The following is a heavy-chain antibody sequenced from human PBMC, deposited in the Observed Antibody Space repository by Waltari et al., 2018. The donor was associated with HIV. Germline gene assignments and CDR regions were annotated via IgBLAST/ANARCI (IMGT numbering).Heavy chain of an antibody. J-gene: IGHJ6*02. CDR3: AREERQTAYYGMDV. CDR1: GYTFTNYA. D-gene: IGHD6-25*01. Sequence: QVQVVQSGAEVKKPGASVKVSCKASGYTFTNYARHWVRQAPGQRPEWMGWVNAGNGNTKYSQKFQGRVTFTRDTSASTAYMELSSLRSEDTAVYYCAREERQTAYYGMDVWGQGTTVTVSS. V-gene: IGHV1-3*01. CDR2: VNAGNGNT.